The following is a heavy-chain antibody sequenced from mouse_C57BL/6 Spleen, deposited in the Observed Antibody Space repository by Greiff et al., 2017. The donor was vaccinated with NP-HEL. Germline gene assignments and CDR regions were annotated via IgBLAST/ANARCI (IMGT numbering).Heavy chain of an antibody. CDR2: ISSGSSTI. CDR1: GFTFSDYG. D-gene: IGHD1-1*01. CDR3: ARDGSSYSYWYFDV. V-gene: IGHV5-17*01. Sequence: EVHLVESGGGLVKPGGSLKLSCAASGFTFSDYGMHWVRQAPEKGLEWVAYISSGSSTIYYADTVKGRFTISRDNAKNTLFLQMTSLGSEDTAMYYCARDGSSYSYWYFDVWGTGTTVTVSS. J-gene: IGHJ1*03.